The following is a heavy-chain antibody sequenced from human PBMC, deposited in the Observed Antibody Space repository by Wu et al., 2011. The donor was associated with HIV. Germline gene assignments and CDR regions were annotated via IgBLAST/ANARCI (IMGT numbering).Heavy chain of an antibody. D-gene: IGHD3-9*01. CDR1: GGTFSSYA. CDR3: ARAPPRRSLTGYPPFDYYDMDV. V-gene: IGHV1-69*01. Sequence: QVQLVQSGAEVKKPGSSVKVSCKASGGTFSSYAISWVRQAPGQGLEWMGGIIPMFGTANYAQKFQGRVSITTDEFTSTAYMELNSLRSEDTAVYYCARAPPRRSLTGYPPFDYYDMDVWGQGTTVTVSS. J-gene: IGHJ6*02. CDR2: IIPMFGTA.